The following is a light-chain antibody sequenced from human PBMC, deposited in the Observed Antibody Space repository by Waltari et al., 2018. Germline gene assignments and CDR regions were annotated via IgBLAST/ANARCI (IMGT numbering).Light chain of an antibody. CDR2: DVY. J-gene: IGLJ1*01. CDR3: GSYTTRATHV. V-gene: IGLV2-14*03. CDR1: SSDVGGYNY. Sequence: QSALTQPASVSGSPGQSITISCTGTSSDVGGYNYVPWSPQHPGPTPTLIIFDVYRRPPGVLPRFHGSKSGNTASLTISGLQAEDEADYYCGSYTTRATHVFGIGTKVTVL.